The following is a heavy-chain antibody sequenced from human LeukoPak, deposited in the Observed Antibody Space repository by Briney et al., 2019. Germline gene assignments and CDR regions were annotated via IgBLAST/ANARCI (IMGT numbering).Heavy chain of an antibody. J-gene: IGHJ4*02. D-gene: IGHD1/OR15-1a*01. Sequence: SETLSLTCAVSGGSISSGGYSWGWIRQPPGKGLEWIGYIYHSGSTYYSPSLKSRVTISVDRSKNQFSLKLSSVTAADTAVYYCARAPRLQTTYYFDYWGQGTLVTVSS. V-gene: IGHV4-30-2*01. CDR2: IYHSGST. CDR1: GGSISSGGYS. CDR3: ARAPRLQTTYYFDY.